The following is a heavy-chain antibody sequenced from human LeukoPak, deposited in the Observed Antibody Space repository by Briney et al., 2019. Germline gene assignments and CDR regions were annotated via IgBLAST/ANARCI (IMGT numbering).Heavy chain of an antibody. J-gene: IGHJ6*03. CDR2: IYSGGST. V-gene: IGHV3-66*01. D-gene: IGHD3-22*01. CDR3: ATEVYYYDSSGYRNYYYYXXV. Sequence: QPGGSLRLSCAASGFTVSSNYMSWVRQAPGKGLEGVSVIYSGGSTYYADSVKGRFTISRDNSKNTLYLQMNSLRAEDTAVYYCATEVYYYDSSGYRNYYYYXXVWGXXTTVTISS. CDR1: GFTVSSNY.